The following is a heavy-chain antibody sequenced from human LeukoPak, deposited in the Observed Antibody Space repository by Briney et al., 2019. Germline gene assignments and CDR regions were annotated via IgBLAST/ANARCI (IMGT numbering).Heavy chain of an antibody. Sequence: ASVKVSCKASGYTFTSYGISWVRQAPGQGLEWMGWISGYNGNTYYAQNLQGRVTMTTDTSTSTAYMEVRSLTSDDTAVYYCARAVYSSSLSACDYWGQGTLVTVSS. CDR1: GYTFTSYG. D-gene: IGHD6-6*01. CDR2: ISGYNGNT. V-gene: IGHV1-18*01. CDR3: ARAVYSSSLSACDY. J-gene: IGHJ4*02.